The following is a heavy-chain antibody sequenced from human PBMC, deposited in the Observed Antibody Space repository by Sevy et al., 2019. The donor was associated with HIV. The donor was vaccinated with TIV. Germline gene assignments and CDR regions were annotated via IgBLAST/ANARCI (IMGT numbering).Heavy chain of an antibody. Sequence: SETLSLTCTVSGGSISSYYWSWIRQPAGKGLEWIGRIYTSGGTTYNPSLKSRITISVDTSKNQFSLKLSSVTAADTAVYYCARDIVVVPADTNYYYYYGMDVWGQGTTVTVSS. CDR3: ARDIVVVPADTNYYYYYGMDV. CDR2: IYTSGGT. J-gene: IGHJ6*02. V-gene: IGHV4-4*07. CDR1: GGSISSYY. D-gene: IGHD2-2*01.